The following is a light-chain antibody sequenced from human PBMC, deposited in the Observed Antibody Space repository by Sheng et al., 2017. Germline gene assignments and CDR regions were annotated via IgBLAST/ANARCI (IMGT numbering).Light chain of an antibody. CDR2: DAS. J-gene: IGKJ2*01. Sequence: DIQMTQSPSSLSASVGDRVTITCRASQGISNYLAWFQQKPGKAPKSLIYDASNRATGIPARFSGSGSGTDFTLTISSLEAEDFAVYYCQQRGNWPTFGQGTKLEIK. CDR3: QQRGNWPT. CDR1: QGISNY. V-gene: IGKV1-16*01.